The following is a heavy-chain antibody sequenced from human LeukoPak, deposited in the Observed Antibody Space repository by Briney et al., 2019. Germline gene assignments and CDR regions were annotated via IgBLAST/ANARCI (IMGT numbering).Heavy chain of an antibody. CDR3: ATISAQTFDI. CDR2: IKPDGIDK. Sequence: SGGSLRLSCVGSGFTFRSHWVNWVRQSPGKGLEWVANIKPDGIDKYYVDSARGRFTVSRDNAKNSAFPQMNSLRAEDTAIYYCATISAQTFDIWGQGTLVSVSS. J-gene: IGHJ3*02. V-gene: IGHV3-7*01. CDR1: GFTFRSHW. D-gene: IGHD5-24*01.